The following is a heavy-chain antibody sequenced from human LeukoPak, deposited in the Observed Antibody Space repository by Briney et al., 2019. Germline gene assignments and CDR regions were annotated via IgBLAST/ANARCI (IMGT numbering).Heavy chain of an antibody. CDR2: ISGSGGST. CDR3: AKVAMVRGVHLYYFDY. Sequence: GGSLRLSCAASGFTFSSYAMSWVRQAPGKGLEWVSAISGSGGSTYYADSVKGRFTISRDNSKNTLYLQMNSLRVEDTAVYYCAKVAMVRGVHLYYFDYWGQGTLVTVSS. D-gene: IGHD3-10*01. V-gene: IGHV3-23*01. CDR1: GFTFSSYA. J-gene: IGHJ4*02.